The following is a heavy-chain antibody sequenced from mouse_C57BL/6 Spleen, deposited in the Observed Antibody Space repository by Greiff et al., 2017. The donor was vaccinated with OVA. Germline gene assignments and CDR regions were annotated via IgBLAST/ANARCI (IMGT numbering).Heavy chain of an antibody. V-gene: IGHV1-59*01. J-gene: IGHJ4*01. D-gene: IGHD2-1*01. CDR1: GYTFTSYW. Sequence: VQLQQPGAELVRPGTSVKLSCKASGYTFTSYWMHWVKQRPGQGLEWIGVIDPSDSHTNYNQKFKGKATLTVDTSSSTAYMQLSSLTSEDSAVYYCARSDGNYAMGYWGQGTSVTVSS. CDR2: IDPSDSHT. CDR3: ARSDGNYAMGY.